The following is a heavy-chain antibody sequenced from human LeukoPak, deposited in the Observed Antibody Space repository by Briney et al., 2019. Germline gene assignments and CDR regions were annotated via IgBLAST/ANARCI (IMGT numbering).Heavy chain of an antibody. CDR1: GFTFSDYY. J-gene: IGHJ4*02. V-gene: IGHV3-53*01. D-gene: IGHD3-16*01. CDR2: IYSGGST. CDR3: ARLGWGSRRFDY. Sequence: PGGSLRLSCAASGFTFSDYYMSWVRQAPGKGLEWVSVIYSGGSTYYADSVKGRFTISRDNSKNTLYLQMNSLRAEDTAVYYCARLGWGSRRFDYWGQGTLVTVSS.